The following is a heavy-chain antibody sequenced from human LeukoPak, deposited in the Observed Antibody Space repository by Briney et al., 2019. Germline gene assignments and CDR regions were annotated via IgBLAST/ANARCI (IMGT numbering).Heavy chain of an antibody. D-gene: IGHD6-19*01. CDR3: AGGQWLVYSPFDY. Sequence: SETLSLTCAVYGGSFSGYYWSWIRQPPGKGLEWIGEINHSGSTNYNPSLKSRVTISVDTSKNQFSLKLSSVTAADTAVYYCAGGQWLVYSPFDYWGQGTLVTVSS. V-gene: IGHV4-34*01. CDR1: GGSFSGYY. J-gene: IGHJ4*02. CDR2: INHSGST.